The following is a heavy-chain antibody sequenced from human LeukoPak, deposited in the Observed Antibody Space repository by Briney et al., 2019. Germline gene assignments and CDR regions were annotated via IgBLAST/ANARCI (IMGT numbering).Heavy chain of an antibody. V-gene: IGHV3-21*01. CDR2: ISSSSSYI. CDR1: GFTFSSYS. J-gene: IGHJ4*02. D-gene: IGHD2-8*02. Sequence: GGSLRLSCAASGFTFSSYSMNWVRQAQGKGLEWVSSISSSSSYIYYADSVKGRFTISRDNAKNSLYLQMNSLRAEDTAVYYCARGAGGKTDYWGQGTLVTVSS. CDR3: ARGAGGKTDY.